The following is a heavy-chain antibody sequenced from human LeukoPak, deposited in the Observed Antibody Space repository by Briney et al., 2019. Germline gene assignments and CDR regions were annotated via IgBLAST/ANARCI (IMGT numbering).Heavy chain of an antibody. Sequence: PGGSLRLSCAASGFTFSNNWMTWVRQAPGKGLEWVAFISYDGTNKYYADSVKGRFTFSRDNSKYTLYLQMNSLKAEDTAVYYCAKGSSSGTVDYWGQGTLVAVSS. CDR2: ISYDGTNK. CDR3: AKGSSSGTVDY. D-gene: IGHD3-22*01. CDR1: GFTFSNNW. V-gene: IGHV3-30*18. J-gene: IGHJ4*02.